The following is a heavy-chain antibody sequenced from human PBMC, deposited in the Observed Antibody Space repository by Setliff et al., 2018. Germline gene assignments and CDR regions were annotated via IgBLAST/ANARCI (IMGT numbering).Heavy chain of an antibody. V-gene: IGHV4-39*01. D-gene: IGHD6-19*01. CDR3: ARVGVTSGWAY. CDR1: GGYIGGTSYY. Sequence: ASETLSLTCIVSGGYIGGTSYYWGWIRQPPGKGLEWIGSIHFRGTTYSNPSLNSQVTISVDTSKNQFSLNLNSVTAADTAVYYCARVGVTSGWAYWGLGTLVTVSS. CDR2: IHFRGTT. J-gene: IGHJ4*02.